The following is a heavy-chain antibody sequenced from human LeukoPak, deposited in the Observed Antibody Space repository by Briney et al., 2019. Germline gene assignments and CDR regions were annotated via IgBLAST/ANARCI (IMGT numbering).Heavy chain of an antibody. V-gene: IGHV3-23*01. CDR1: GFTFSSYS. D-gene: IGHD1-14*01. J-gene: IGHJ4*02. CDR2: ISGSGGST. Sequence: GGSLRLSCAASGFTFSSYSMNWVRQAPGKGLEWVSSISGSGGSTYYADSVKGRFTISRDNSKNTLYLQMNSLRAEDTAIYYCATSTTSFDYWGQGTLVTVSS. CDR3: ATSTTSFDY.